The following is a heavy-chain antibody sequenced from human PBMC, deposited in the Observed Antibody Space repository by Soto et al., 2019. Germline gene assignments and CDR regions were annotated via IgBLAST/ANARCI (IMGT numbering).Heavy chain of an antibody. CDR1: GFTVSSNY. V-gene: IGHV3-53*01. J-gene: IGHJ6*02. Sequence: HPGGSLRLSCAASGFTVSSNYMSWVRQAPGKGLEWVSVIYSGGSTYYADSVKGRFTISRDNSKNTLYLQMNSLRAEDTAVYYCARSSYSSSYFTYYYYGMDVWGQGTTVTVSS. D-gene: IGHD6-13*01. CDR3: ARSSYSSSYFTYYYYGMDV. CDR2: IYSGGST.